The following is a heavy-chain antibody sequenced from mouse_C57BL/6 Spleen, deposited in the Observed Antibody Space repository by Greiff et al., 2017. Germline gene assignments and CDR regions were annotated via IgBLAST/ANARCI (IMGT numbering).Heavy chain of an antibody. V-gene: IGHV1-47*01. CDR2: FHPYNDDT. CDR3: ARSIYYDYERYFDV. D-gene: IGHD2-4*01. J-gene: IGHJ1*03. CDR1: GYTFTTYP. Sequence: VKLMESGAELVKPGASVKMSCKASGYTFTTYPIEWMKQNHGKSLEWIGNFHPYNDDTKYNEKFKGKATLTVEKSSSTVYLELSRLTSDDSAVYYCARSIYYDYERYFDVWGTGTTVTVSS.